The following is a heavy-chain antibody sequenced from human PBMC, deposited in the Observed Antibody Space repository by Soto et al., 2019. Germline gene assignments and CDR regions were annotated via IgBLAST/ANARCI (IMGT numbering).Heavy chain of an antibody. CDR1: GYTFTSYY. CDR2: INPSGGST. Sequence: ASVKVSCKASGYTFTSYYMHWVRQAPGQGLEWMGIINPSGGSTGYAQKFQGRVTMTGETSTSTVYMELSSLRSEDTAVYYCARSFGVRESSSPGLYYYYYGMDVWG. CDR3: ARSFGVRESSSPGLYYYYYGMDV. V-gene: IGHV1-46*01. D-gene: IGHD6-6*01. J-gene: IGHJ6*02.